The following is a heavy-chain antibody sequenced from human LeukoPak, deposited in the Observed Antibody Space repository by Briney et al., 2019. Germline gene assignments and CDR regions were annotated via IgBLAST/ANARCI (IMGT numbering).Heavy chain of an antibody. Sequence: GGSLRLSCAASGFIFSDYYMSWNRQAPGKGLEWISYISISSTYTTYADSVKGRFTISRDNAKSSLYLQMNSLRADDTALYYCASGYGDPGYPFHSWGQGTMVTVSS. CDR2: ISISSTYT. V-gene: IGHV3-11*03. J-gene: IGHJ3*02. D-gene: IGHD4-17*01. CDR3: ASGYGDPGYPFHS. CDR1: GFIFSDYY.